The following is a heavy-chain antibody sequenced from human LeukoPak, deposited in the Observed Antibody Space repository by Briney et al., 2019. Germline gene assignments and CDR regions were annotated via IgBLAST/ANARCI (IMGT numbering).Heavy chain of an antibody. D-gene: IGHD2-2*01. CDR1: GGTFSSYT. CDR3: ARDADSGRGGVPAAIPMNLFDY. J-gene: IGHJ4*02. CDR2: IIPILGIA. V-gene: IGHV1-69*04. Sequence: SVKVSCKASGGTFSSYTISWVRQAPGQGLEWMGRIIPILGIANYAQKFQGRVTITADKSTSTAYMELSSLRAEDTAVYYCARDADSGRGGVPAAIPMNLFDYWGQGTLVTVSS.